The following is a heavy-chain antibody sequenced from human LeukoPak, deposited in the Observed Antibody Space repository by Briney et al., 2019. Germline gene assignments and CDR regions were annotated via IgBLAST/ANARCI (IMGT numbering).Heavy chain of an antibody. Sequence: ASVKVSCKASGYTFTSYDINWVRQATGQGLEWMGWINPNSGGTNYAQKFQGRVTMTRDTSISTAYMELSRLRSDDTAVYYCARDRQNDILTGYYPNWFDPWGQGTLVTVSS. CDR3: ARDRQNDILTGYYPNWFDP. V-gene: IGHV1-2*02. CDR1: GYTFTSYD. J-gene: IGHJ5*02. D-gene: IGHD3-9*01. CDR2: INPNSGGT.